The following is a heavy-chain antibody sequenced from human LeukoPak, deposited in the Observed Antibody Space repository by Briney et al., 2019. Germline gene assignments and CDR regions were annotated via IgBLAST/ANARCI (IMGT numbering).Heavy chain of an antibody. D-gene: IGHD4-11*01. CDR1: GGSISGSSYY. Sequence: SETLSFTCTVSGGSISGSSYYWGWIRQPPGKGLEWIGSIYYSGSIYYKPSLKSRVTMSVDTSKNQFSLKLSSVTAADTAVYYCARPQRYSNYALDYWGQGTLVTVSS. V-gene: IGHV4-39*01. CDR2: IYYSGSI. CDR3: ARPQRYSNYALDY. J-gene: IGHJ4*02.